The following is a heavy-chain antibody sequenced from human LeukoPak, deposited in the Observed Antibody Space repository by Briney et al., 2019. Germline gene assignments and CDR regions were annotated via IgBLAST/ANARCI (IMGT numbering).Heavy chain of an antibody. CDR2: IYYSGST. Sequence: SETLSLTCTVSGGSISSSSYYWGWIRQPPGKGLEWIGSIYYSGSTYYNPSLKSRVTISVDTSKNQFSLKLSSVTAADTAVYYCARTKRRIVVVVAATPANWFDPWGQGTLVTVSS. CDR3: ARTKRRIVVVVAATPANWFDP. V-gene: IGHV4-39*07. J-gene: IGHJ5*02. CDR1: GGSISSSSYY. D-gene: IGHD2-15*01.